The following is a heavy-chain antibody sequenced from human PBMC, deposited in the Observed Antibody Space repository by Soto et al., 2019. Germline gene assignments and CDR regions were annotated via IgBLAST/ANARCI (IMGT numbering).Heavy chain of an antibody. J-gene: IGHJ5*02. CDR3: ARVSHPFSSIAARRGWFDP. CDR2: IIPIFGTA. Sequence: GASVKVSCKASGGTFSSYAISWVRQAPGQGLEWMGGIIPIFGTANYARKFQGRVTITADESTSTAYMELSSLRSEDTAVYYCARVSHPFSSIAARRGWFDPWGQGTLVTVSS. CDR1: GGTFSSYA. V-gene: IGHV1-69*13. D-gene: IGHD6-6*01.